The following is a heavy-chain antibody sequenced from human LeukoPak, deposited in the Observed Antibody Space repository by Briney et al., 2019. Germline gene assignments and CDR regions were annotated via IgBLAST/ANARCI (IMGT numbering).Heavy chain of an antibody. CDR2: IYYSGST. CDR3: ARWASGHFDY. Sequence: PGGSLRLSCAASGFTFINAWMSWVRQPPGKGLEWIGYIYYSGSTNYNPSLKSRVTISVDTSKNQFSLKLSSVTAADTAVYYCARWASGHFDYWGQGTLVTVSS. V-gene: IGHV4-59*01. CDR1: GFTFINAW. J-gene: IGHJ4*02. D-gene: IGHD6-19*01.